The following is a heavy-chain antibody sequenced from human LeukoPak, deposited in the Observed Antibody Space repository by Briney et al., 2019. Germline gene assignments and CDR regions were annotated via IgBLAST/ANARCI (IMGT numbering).Heavy chain of an antibody. CDR3: ARESVTGTNWFDP. CDR1: GSIFTSYW. Sequence: GASLKISCKGSGSIFTSYWIGWVRQMPGKGLEWMGIIYPGDSDTRYSPSFQGQVTISADKSISTAYLQWSSLKASDTAMYYCARESVTGTNWFDPWGQGTLVTVSS. J-gene: IGHJ5*02. D-gene: IGHD1-20*01. V-gene: IGHV5-51*01. CDR2: IYPGDSDT.